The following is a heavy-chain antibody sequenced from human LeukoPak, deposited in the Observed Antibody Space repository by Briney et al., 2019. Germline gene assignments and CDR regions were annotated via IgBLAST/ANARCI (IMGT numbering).Heavy chain of an antibody. J-gene: IGHJ4*02. V-gene: IGHV4-61*10. Sequence: SETLSLTCTVSGGSVSRGSDYWSWIRQPAGKGLEWIGRIYTSGSTNYNPSLKSRVTISIDTSKNQFSLKLSSLTAADTAVYYCARDHPPKDYWGQGTLVAVSS. CDR1: GGSVSRGSDY. CDR3: ARDHPPKDY. CDR2: IYTSGST.